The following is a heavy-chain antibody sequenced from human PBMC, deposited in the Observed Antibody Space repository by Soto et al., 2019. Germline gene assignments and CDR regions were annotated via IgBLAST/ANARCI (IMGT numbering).Heavy chain of an antibody. J-gene: IGHJ6*02. CDR1: GFTFSSYW. V-gene: IGHV3-7*03. CDR3: ARDAGDYASGIDV. D-gene: IGHD4-17*01. Sequence: GGSLRLSCAASGFTFSSYWMSWVRQAPGKGLEWVSYIKQNRSEKYYVDSVKGRFTISRDNAKNSLYLQMNSLRAEDTAVYYFARDAGDYASGIDVWGQGTTVTVSS. CDR2: IKQNRSEK.